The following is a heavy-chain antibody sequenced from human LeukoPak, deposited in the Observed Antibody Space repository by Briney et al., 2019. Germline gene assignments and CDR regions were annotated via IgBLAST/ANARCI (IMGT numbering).Heavy chain of an antibody. CDR3: ARAKSGYGDFY. D-gene: IGHD4-17*01. Sequence: KTSETLSLTCTVSGGSISSSSYYWGWIRQPPGKGLEWIGSIYYSGSTYYNPSLKSRVTISVDTSKNQFSLKLSSVTAADTAVYYCARAKSGYGDFYWGQGTLVTVSS. CDR2: IYYSGST. J-gene: IGHJ4*02. CDR1: GGSISSSSYY. V-gene: IGHV4-39*07.